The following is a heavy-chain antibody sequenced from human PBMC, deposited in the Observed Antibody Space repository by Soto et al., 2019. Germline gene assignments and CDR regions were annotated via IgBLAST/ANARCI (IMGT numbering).Heavy chain of an antibody. D-gene: IGHD3-10*01. CDR1: GFTFSSYA. J-gene: IGHJ6*03. CDR3: ARGHYYGSGPYYYYYMDV. Sequence: GGSLRLSCAASGFTFSSYAMSWVRQAPGKGLEWVSGISGIDGSSTSYADSVKGRFTISRDNAKNTLYLQMNSLRAEDTAVYYCARGHYYGSGPYYYYYMDVWGKGTTVTVSS. CDR2: ISGIDGSST. V-gene: IGHV3-74*01.